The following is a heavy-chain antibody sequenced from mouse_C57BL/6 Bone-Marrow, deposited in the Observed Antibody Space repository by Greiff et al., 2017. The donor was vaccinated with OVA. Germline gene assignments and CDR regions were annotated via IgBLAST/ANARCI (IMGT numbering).Heavy chain of an antibody. CDR1: GYTFTSYG. Sequence: QVQLKQSGAELARPGASVKLSCKASGYTFTSYGISWVKQIPGQGLEWIGEIYPRSGNTYYNEKFKGMATLPADKSSSTAYMELRSRTAEDSAAKCGEREYCGSSLDYWGQGTTLTVSS. D-gene: IGHD1-1*01. CDR2: IYPRSGNT. J-gene: IGHJ2*01. V-gene: IGHV1-81*01. CDR3: EREYCGSSLDY.